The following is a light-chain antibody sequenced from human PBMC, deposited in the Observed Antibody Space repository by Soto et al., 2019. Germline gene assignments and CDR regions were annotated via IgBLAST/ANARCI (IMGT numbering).Light chain of an antibody. J-gene: IGKJ2*01. Sequence: DIQMTQSPSSLSASVGDRVTITCRASQGIRDDLDWYQQKPGKAPKRLIYAASTLQSGVPSRFSGSGSGTEFTLTINSLQPEDFATYYCLQHNNYPYTFGQGTKLEI. CDR1: QGIRDD. CDR2: AAS. CDR3: LQHNNYPYT. V-gene: IGKV1-17*01.